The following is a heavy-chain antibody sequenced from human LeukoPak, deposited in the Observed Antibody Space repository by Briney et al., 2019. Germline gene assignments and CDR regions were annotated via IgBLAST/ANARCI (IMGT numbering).Heavy chain of an antibody. J-gene: IGHJ6*03. CDR1: GYTFTGYY. D-gene: IGHD2-21*01. Sequence: ASVKVSCKASGYTFTGYYMHWVRQAPGQGLEWMGWINPNSGGTNYAQKFQGRVTMARDTSISTAYMELSRLRSDDTAVYYCASFVRSAGPSYYYYMDVWGKGTTVTVSS. CDR3: ASFVRSAGPSYYYYMDV. V-gene: IGHV1-2*02. CDR2: INPNSGGT.